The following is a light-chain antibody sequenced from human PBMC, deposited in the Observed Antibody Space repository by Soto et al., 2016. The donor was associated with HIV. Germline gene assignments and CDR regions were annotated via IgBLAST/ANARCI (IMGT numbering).Light chain of an antibody. CDR1: QSVSVW. Sequence: DIQMTQFPSTLSASIGDRVTITCRASQSVSVWLAWYQQKPGKAPNLLIFKTSTLEIGVPSRFSGSGSGTDFTLTLSSVQPDDVGTYYCQQYKTYPLTFGGGTKVRIK. V-gene: IGKV1-5*03. CDR2: KTS. CDR3: QQYKTYPLT. J-gene: IGKJ4*01.